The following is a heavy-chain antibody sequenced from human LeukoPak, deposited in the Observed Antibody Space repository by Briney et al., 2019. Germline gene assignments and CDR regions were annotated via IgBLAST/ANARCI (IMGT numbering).Heavy chain of an antibody. Sequence: ASVKVSCKASGYTFTGYYLHWVRQAPGQGLEWMGWINPNSGGTNYAQNFQGRVTMTRDTSISTAYMELSSLRPDDTAVYYCAEDWVTWNGNWFDPWGQGTLVTVSS. V-gene: IGHV1-2*02. CDR1: GYTFTGYY. J-gene: IGHJ5*02. CDR2: INPNSGGT. D-gene: IGHD1-1*01. CDR3: AEDWVTWNGNWFDP.